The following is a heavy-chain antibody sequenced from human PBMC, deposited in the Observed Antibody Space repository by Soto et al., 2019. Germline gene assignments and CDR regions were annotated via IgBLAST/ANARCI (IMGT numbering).Heavy chain of an antibody. CDR2: VTHDGSLY. CDR3: VKDRSDTWSFDY. Sequence: QVQLVESGGGVVQPGRSLRLSCVASGFTFSSCAMHWVRQVPGKRLEWLAVVTHDGSLYPYADSVKGRFSISRDNSRKTLYLQMNSLRPEDTAVYYCVKDRSDTWSFDYWGQGTLVTVSS. J-gene: IGHJ4*02. CDR1: GFTFSSCA. D-gene: IGHD2-8*02. V-gene: IGHV3-30*18.